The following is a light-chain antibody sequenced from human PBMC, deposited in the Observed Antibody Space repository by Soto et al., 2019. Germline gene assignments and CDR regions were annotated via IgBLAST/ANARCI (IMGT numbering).Light chain of an antibody. V-gene: IGLV1-47*01. CDR2: RNG. CDR1: SSNIGRYD. J-gene: IGLJ3*02. CDR3: AVWDDSLTTWV. Sequence: QSVLTQPPSASGTPGQSLTISCSGSSSNIGRYDVYWYQHLPGTAPKFLMYRNGQRPSGVPDRFSGSKSGTSASLAISGLRSEDEADYYCAVWDDSLTTWVFGGGTKLTVL.